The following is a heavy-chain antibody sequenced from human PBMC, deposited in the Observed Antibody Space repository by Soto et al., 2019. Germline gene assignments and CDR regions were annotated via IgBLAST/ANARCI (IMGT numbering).Heavy chain of an antibody. V-gene: IGHV1-69*13. J-gene: IGHJ6*02. CDR3: AILHGGMDV. CDR2: IIPIFGTA. Sequence: SVKVSCKASGGTFSSYAISWVRQAPGQGLEWMGGIIPIFGTANYAQKFQGRVTITADESTSTAYMKLSSVTAADTAVYYCAILHGGMDVWGQGTTVTVSS. CDR1: GGTFSSYA.